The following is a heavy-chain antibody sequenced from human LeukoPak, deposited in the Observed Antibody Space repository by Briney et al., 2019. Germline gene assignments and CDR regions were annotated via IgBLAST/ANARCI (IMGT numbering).Heavy chain of an antibody. CDR1: GYTFTSYD. Sequence: ASVKVSCKASGYTFTSYDINWVRQATGQGLEWMGWMNPNSGNTGYAQKFQGRVTMTRNTSISTAYMELSSLRSEDTAVYYCARSRPFWSGYYRAFDIWGQGTMVTVSS. CDR3: ARSRPFWSGYYRAFDI. D-gene: IGHD3-3*01. J-gene: IGHJ3*02. CDR2: MNPNSGNT. V-gene: IGHV1-8*01.